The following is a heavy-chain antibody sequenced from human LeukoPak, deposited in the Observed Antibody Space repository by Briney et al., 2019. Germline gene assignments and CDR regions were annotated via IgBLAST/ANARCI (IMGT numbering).Heavy chain of an antibody. CDR1: GFTLSSYG. D-gene: IGHD2/OR15-2a*01. CDR3: ARGYGNSGYNYFDY. J-gene: IGHJ4*02. CDR2: VWFDGSKK. Sequence: PGRSLRLSCAASGFTLSSYGMHWVRQAPGKGLEWVAGVWFDGSKKSYADSVKGRFTISRDSSKNTLSLQMNSLRSEDTAVYYCARGYGNSGYNYFDYWGQGTLLTVSS. V-gene: IGHV3-33*01.